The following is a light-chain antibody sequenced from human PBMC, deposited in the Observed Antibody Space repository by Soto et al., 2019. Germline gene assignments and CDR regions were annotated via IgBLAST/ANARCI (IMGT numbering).Light chain of an antibody. J-gene: IGKJ5*01. CDR2: DAA. CDR3: QQRSNWPFI. V-gene: IGKV3-11*01. CDR1: QSVSND. Sequence: EIVLTQAPATLSLSPGSRPTLSCRASQSVSNDLAWYQQKPGQAPRLLIYDAANRATGIPARFSGRGSGTAVTLSISSREPADFSVYYCQQRSNWPFIFGQGTRLEIK.